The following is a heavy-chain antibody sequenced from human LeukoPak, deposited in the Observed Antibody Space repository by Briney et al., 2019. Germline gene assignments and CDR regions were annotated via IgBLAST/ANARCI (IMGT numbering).Heavy chain of an antibody. J-gene: IGHJ6*02. CDR2: ISYDGSNK. CDR3: VTDFWSGYYTSYYYYGMDV. D-gene: IGHD3-3*01. CDR1: GFTFSSYG. V-gene: IGHV3-30*03. Sequence: GGSLRLSCAASGFTFSSYGMHWVRQAPGKGLEWVAVISYDGSNKYYADSVKGRFTISRDNSKNTLYLQMNSLRAEDTAVYYCVTDFWSGYYTSYYYYGMDVWGQGTTVTVSS.